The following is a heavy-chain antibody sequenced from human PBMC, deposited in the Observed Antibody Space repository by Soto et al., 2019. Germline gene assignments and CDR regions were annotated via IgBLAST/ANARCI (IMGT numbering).Heavy chain of an antibody. CDR1: GFTFSDYY. CDR2: ISSSGSTI. D-gene: IGHD1-7*01. J-gene: IGHJ6*03. V-gene: IGHV3-11*01. CDR3: ARDGGSALELSIYYYYYMDV. Sequence: GGSLRLSCAASGFTFSDYYMSWIRQAPGKGLEWVSYISSSGSTIYYADSVKGRFTISRDNAKNSLYLQMNSLRAEDTAVYYCARDGGSALELSIYYYYYMDVWGKGTTVTVSS.